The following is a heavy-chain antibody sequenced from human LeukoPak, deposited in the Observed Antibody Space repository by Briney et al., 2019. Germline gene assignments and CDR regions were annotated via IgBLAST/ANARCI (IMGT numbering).Heavy chain of an antibody. J-gene: IGHJ4*02. Sequence: SETLSLTCAVYGGSFSGYYWSWIRQPPGKGLEWIGEINHNGSTNYNPSLKSRVTISVDTSKNQFSLKLSSVTAADTAVYYCARAPLWFGELFDYWGQGTLVTVSS. CDR1: GGSFSGYY. CDR2: INHNGST. CDR3: ARAPLWFGELFDY. V-gene: IGHV4-34*01. D-gene: IGHD3-10*01.